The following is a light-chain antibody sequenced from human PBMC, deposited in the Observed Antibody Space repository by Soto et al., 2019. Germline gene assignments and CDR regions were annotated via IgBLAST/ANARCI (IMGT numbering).Light chain of an antibody. V-gene: IGLV1-40*01. CDR3: QSYDSSLSGSEV. Sequence: QSVLTQPRSVSGAPGQRVTISCTGNSSNIGAGYDVHWYQQLPGTAPKLLIYGNSNRPSGVPDRFSGSKSGTSASLAITRLQAEDEADYYCQSYDSSLSGSEVFGTGTKVTVL. CDR1: SSNIGAGYD. J-gene: IGLJ1*01. CDR2: GNS.